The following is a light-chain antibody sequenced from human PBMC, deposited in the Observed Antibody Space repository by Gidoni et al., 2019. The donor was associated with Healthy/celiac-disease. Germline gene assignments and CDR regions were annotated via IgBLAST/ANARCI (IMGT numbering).Light chain of an antibody. CDR3: QQSYSTPEALT. CDR1: QSISSY. Sequence: DIQMTQSPSSLSASVGDRVTITCRASQSISSYLNWYQQKPGKAPKLLIYAASSLQSGVPSRFSGSGSGTDFTLTISSLPPEDFATYYCQQSYSTPEALTFGGGTKVEIK. J-gene: IGKJ4*01. V-gene: IGKV1-39*01. CDR2: AAS.